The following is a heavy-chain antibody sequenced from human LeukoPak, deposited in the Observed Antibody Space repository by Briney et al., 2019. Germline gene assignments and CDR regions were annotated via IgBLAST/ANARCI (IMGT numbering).Heavy chain of an antibody. D-gene: IGHD6-13*01. CDR1: GFIFNKYA. J-gene: IGHJ4*02. CDR2: VTDSGSRT. Sequence: GASLRLSWAASGFIFNKYAMNWVRQAPGKGLEWVSLVTDSGSRTYCADSVKGRFTISRDNSKNTLYLQMNSLRAEDTAVYYCVYSSSWYFDYWGQGTLVTVSS. V-gene: IGHV3-23*01. CDR3: VYSSSWYFDY.